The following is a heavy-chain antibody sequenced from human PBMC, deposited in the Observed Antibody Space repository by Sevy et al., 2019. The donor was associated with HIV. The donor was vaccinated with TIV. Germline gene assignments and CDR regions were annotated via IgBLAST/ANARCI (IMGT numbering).Heavy chain of an antibody. CDR2: ISYDGSNK. Sequence: GGCLRLSCAASGFTFSSYGMHWVRQAPGKGLEWVAVISYDGSNKYYADSVKGRFTISRDNSKNTLYLQMNSLRAEDTAVYYCARDRATISTRNYYYYYGMDVWGQGNTVTVSS. CDR3: ARDRATISTRNYYYYYGMDV. CDR1: GFTFSSYG. D-gene: IGHD5-12*01. V-gene: IGHV3-30-3*01. J-gene: IGHJ6*02.